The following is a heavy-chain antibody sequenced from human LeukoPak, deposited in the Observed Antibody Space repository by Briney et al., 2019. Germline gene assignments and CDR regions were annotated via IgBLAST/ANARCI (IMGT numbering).Heavy chain of an antibody. D-gene: IGHD3-10*01. J-gene: IGHJ4*02. Sequence: GGSLRLSCAASGFTFSSYSMNWVRQAPGKGLEWVSYISSSSSTIYYADSVKGRFTISRDNAKNSLYLQMNSLRAEDTAVYYCARDGLIGSGSYYPYWGQGTLVTVSS. CDR3: ARDGLIGSGSYYPY. CDR2: ISSSSSTI. CDR1: GFTFSSYS. V-gene: IGHV3-48*01.